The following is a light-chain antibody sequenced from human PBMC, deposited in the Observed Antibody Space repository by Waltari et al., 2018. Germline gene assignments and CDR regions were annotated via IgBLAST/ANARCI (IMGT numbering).Light chain of an antibody. CDR3: QQLNSYPLT. CDR2: AAS. Sequence: DIQLTQSPSFLSASVGDRVTITCRDSQGISSSLAWYQQKPGKAPKLLMYAASTLQSGVPSRFSGSGSGTEFTLTISRLQPEDFATYYCQQLNSYPLTFGGGTKVEIK. CDR1: QGISSS. J-gene: IGKJ4*01. V-gene: IGKV1-9*01.